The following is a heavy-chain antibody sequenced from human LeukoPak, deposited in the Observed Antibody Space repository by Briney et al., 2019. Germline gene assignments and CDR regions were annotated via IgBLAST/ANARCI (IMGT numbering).Heavy chain of an antibody. J-gene: IGHJ6*02. Sequence: GRSLRLSCAASRFTFSSYGMHWVRQAPGKGLEWVALISYDGTNKYYADSVKGRFTISRDNSKNTLYLQMNSLRPEDTAVYYCAKDVGSSWGMYYYYYGMDVWGQGTTVTVSS. CDR2: ISYDGTNK. CDR1: RFTFSSYG. CDR3: AKDVGSSWGMYYYYYGMDV. V-gene: IGHV3-30*18. D-gene: IGHD6-13*01.